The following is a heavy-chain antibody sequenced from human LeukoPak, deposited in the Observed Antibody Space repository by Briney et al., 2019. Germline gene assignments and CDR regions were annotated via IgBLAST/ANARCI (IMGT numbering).Heavy chain of an antibody. CDR3: ASAYYYDSSGYPDNFDY. CDR1: GGTFSSYA. D-gene: IGHD3-22*01. V-gene: IGHV1-69*13. Sequence: ASVKVSCKASGGTFSSYAISWVRQAPGRGLEWMGGIIPIFGTANYAQKFQGRVTITADESTSTAYMELSSLRSEDTAVYYCASAYYYDSSGYPDNFDYWGQGTLVTVSS. J-gene: IGHJ4*02. CDR2: IIPIFGTA.